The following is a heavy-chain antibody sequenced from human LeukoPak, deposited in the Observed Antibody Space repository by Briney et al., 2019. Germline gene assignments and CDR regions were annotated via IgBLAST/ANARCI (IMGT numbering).Heavy chain of an antibody. CDR3: ARDSTFRCVNGVCLFDP. V-gene: IGHV1-2*02. D-gene: IGHD2-8*01. Sequence: ASVKVSCKASGYTFTNYYIHWVREAPGQGLEWMGWINPNSCGTSYAQEFQGRVTMTRNTSSSTASMEMSRLRSDDTAVYYCARDSTFRCVNGVCLFDPWGQGTLVTVSS. CDR2: INPNSCGT. CDR1: GYTFTNYY. J-gene: IGHJ5*02.